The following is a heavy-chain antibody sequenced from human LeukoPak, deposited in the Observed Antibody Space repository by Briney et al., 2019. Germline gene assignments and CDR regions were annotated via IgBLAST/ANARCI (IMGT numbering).Heavy chain of an antibody. CDR2: INPNSGGT. V-gene: IGHV1-2*06. CDR3: ARGHSSSVTNRFDY. J-gene: IGHJ4*02. Sequence: ASVKVSCKASGYTFTGYYMHWVRQAPGQGLEWMGRINPNSGGTNYAQKFQGRVTMTRDTSISTAYMELSRLRSDDTAVYYCARGHSSSVTNRFDYWGQGTLVTVSS. CDR1: GYTFTGYY. D-gene: IGHD6-6*01.